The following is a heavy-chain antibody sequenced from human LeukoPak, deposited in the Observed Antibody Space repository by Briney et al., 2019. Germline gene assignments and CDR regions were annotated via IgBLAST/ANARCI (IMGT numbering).Heavy chain of an antibody. Sequence: SETLSLTCAVSGYSISSGYYWGWIRQPPGKGLEWIGSIYHSGSTYYNPSLKSRVTISVDTSKNQFSLRLTSVTAADTAVYYCARLSGIYCDRGSCFNCFDSWGQGTLVTVSS. V-gene: IGHV4-38-2*01. CDR2: IYHSGST. D-gene: IGHD2-15*01. CDR1: GYSISSGYY. J-gene: IGHJ5*01. CDR3: ARLSGIYCDRGSCFNCFDS.